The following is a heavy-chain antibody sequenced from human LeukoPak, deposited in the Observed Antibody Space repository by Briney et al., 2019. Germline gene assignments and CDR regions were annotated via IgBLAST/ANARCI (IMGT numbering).Heavy chain of an antibody. CDR1: GFTFSSYA. V-gene: IGHV3-23*01. D-gene: IGHD3-22*01. CDR3: AKSAYYYDSSGFYWVDF. CDR2: ISGSGGST. J-gene: IGHJ4*02. Sequence: GGSLRLSCAASGFTFSSYAMSWVRQAPGRGLEWVSGISGSGGSTYYADSVKGRFTISRDNSKNTLYVQMSSLRAEDTAVYHCAKSAYYYDSSGFYWVDFWGPGTLVTVSS.